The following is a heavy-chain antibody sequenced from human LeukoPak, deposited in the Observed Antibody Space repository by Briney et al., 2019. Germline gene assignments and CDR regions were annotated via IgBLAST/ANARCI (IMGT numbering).Heavy chain of an antibody. CDR1: GGSISSYY. D-gene: IGHD2-2*01. Sequence: PSETLSLTCTVSGGSISSYYWGWIRQPPGKGLEWIGSIYYSGSTYYNPSLKSRVTISVDTSKNQFSLKLSSVTAADTAVYYCARHSASCYDYWGQGTLVTVSS. CDR2: IYYSGST. J-gene: IGHJ4*02. V-gene: IGHV4-39*01. CDR3: ARHSASCYDY.